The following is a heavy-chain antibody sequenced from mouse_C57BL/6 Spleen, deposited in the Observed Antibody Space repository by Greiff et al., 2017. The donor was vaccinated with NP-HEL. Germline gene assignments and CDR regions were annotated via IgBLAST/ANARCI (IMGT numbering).Heavy chain of an antibody. CDR1: GYAFSSYW. Sequence: VQLQQSGAELVKPGASVKISCKASGYAFSSYWMNWVKQRPGKGLEWIGQIYPGDGDTNYNGKFKGKATLTADKSSSTAYMQLSSLTSEDSAVYFCARWVTNYAMDYWDQGTSVTVSS. V-gene: IGHV1-80*01. D-gene: IGHD2-3*01. J-gene: IGHJ4*01. CDR2: IYPGDGDT. CDR3: ARWVTNYAMDY.